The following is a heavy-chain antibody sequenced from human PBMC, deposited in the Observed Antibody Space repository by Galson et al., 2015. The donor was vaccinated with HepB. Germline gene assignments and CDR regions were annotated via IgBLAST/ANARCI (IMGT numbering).Heavy chain of an antibody. CDR1: GFTFSSYD. D-gene: IGHD2-2*01. V-gene: IGHV3-13*01. Sequence: SLRLSCAASGFTFSSYDMHWVRQATGKGLEWVSAIGTAGDTYYPGSVKGRFTISRENAKNSLYLQMNSLRAGDTAVYYCARERRGYQLLGRGMDVWGQGTTVTVSS. J-gene: IGHJ6*02. CDR3: ARERRGYQLLGRGMDV. CDR2: IGTAGDT.